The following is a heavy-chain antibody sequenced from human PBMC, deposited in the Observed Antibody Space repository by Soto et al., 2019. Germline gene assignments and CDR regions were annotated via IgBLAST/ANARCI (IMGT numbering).Heavy chain of an antibody. CDR2: IWYDGSNK. V-gene: IGHV3-33*06. CDR3: AKDRDSSGWYGDEYYFDY. Sequence: LRLSCAASGFTFSSYGMHWVRQAPGKGLEWVAVIWYDGSNKYYADSVKGRFTISRDNSKNTLYLQMNSLRAEDTAVYYCAKDRDSSGWYGDEYYFDYWGQGTLVTVSS. D-gene: IGHD6-19*01. CDR1: GFTFSSYG. J-gene: IGHJ4*02.